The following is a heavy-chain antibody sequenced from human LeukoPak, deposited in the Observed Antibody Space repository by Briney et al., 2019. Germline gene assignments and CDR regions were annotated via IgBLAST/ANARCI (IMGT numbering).Heavy chain of an antibody. Sequence: PSETLSLTCAVYGGSFSDYYWSWIRQPPGKGLEWIGEINHSGSTNYSPSLKSRGTISVDTSKSQCSLKLSSVTAADTAVYYCAGGSRDGYTQGWGQGTLVTVSS. J-gene: IGHJ4*02. D-gene: IGHD5-24*01. CDR1: GGSFSDYY. CDR2: INHSGST. CDR3: AGGSRDGYTQG. V-gene: IGHV4-34*01.